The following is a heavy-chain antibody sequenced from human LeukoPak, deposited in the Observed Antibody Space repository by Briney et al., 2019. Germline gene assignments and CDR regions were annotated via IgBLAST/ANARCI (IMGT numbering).Heavy chain of an antibody. D-gene: IGHD6-13*01. V-gene: IGHV3-30*03. CDR3: ATLKGIAAPRGGSFDY. CDR1: GFTFSTYG. J-gene: IGHJ4*02. CDR2: ISYGGSDE. Sequence: PGRSLRLSCAASGFTFSTYGMNWVRQAPGKGLEWVAVISYGGSDEYYADSVKGRFTISRDNSKNKLYLQMNSLRSEDTAVYYCATLKGIAAPRGGSFDYWGQGTLVTVSS.